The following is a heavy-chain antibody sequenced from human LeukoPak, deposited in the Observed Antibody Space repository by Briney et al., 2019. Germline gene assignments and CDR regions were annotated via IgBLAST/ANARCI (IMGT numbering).Heavy chain of an antibody. CDR1: GGSISSYY. V-gene: IGHV4-59*12. Sequence: SETLSLTCTVSGGSISSYYWSWIRQPPGKGLEWIGYIYYSGSTNYNPSLKSRVTISVDTSKNQFSLKLSSVTAADTAVYYCARAGITMVRGVITGAFDYWGQGTLVTVSS. CDR2: IYYSGST. J-gene: IGHJ4*02. D-gene: IGHD3-10*01. CDR3: ARAGITMVRGVITGAFDY.